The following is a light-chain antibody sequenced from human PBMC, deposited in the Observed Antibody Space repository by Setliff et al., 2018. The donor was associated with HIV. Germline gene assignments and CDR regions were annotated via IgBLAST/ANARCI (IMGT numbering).Light chain of an antibody. V-gene: IGLV2-14*03. CDR1: NSDIGSHDY. CDR3: TSYTSDNVV. Sequence: QSVLAQPASVSGSPGQSITISCSGTNSDIGSHDYVSWYQQHPGKAPKLIIFSVTYRPSGVSDRFSGSKSGNTASLTISGLQPEDEAEYYCTSYTSDNVVFGTGTKGTVL. CDR2: SVT. J-gene: IGLJ1*01.